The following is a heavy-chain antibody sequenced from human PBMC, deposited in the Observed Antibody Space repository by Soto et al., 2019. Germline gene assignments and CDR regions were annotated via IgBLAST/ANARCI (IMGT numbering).Heavy chain of an antibody. CDR1: GGSISSGGYY. J-gene: IGHJ6*02. Sequence: SETLSLTCTVSGGSISSGGYYWSWIRQHPGKGLEWIGYIYYSGSTYYSPSLKSRVTISVDTSKNQFSLKLSSVTAADTAVYYCARDVVPAVNDGYGMDVWGQGTTVTVSS. CDR2: IYYSGST. CDR3: ARDVVPAVNDGYGMDV. V-gene: IGHV4-31*03. D-gene: IGHD2-2*01.